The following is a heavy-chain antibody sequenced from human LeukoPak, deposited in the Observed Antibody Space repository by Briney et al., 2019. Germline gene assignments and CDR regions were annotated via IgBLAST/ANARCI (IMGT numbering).Heavy chain of an antibody. Sequence: PSETLPLTCTVSGGSISSYYWSWIRQPPGKGLEWIGHIYYSGSTNYNPSLKSRVTISVDTSKNQFSLKLSSVTAADTAVYYCARVGSSGWFNDWGQGTLVTVSS. V-gene: IGHV4-59*01. CDR1: GGSISSYY. CDR3: ARVGSSGWFND. J-gene: IGHJ4*02. CDR2: IYYSGST. D-gene: IGHD6-19*01.